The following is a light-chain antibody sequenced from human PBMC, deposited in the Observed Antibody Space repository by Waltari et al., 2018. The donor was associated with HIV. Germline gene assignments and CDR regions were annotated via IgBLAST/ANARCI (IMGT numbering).Light chain of an antibody. CDR3: HQYDVWPLT. Sequence: EIVMTQSPATLSVSPGEGATLSCRASPRVGNNLGWYQQKPGQAPRLLIYAASTRATDIPARFSGTGYGTEFTLTISSLQSEDFAVYHCHQYDVWPLTFGGGTKVEI. V-gene: IGKV3-15*01. CDR2: AAS. CDR1: PRVGNN. J-gene: IGKJ4*01.